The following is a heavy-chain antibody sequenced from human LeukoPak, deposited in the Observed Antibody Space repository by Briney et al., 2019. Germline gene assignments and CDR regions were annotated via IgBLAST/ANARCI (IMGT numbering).Heavy chain of an antibody. J-gene: IGHJ4*02. CDR3: ATVAGDCSGGRCYLLRFDY. CDR1: GFTFSNYW. V-gene: IGHV3-7*01. CDR2: IKLDGSEK. Sequence: GGSLRLSCAASGFTFSNYWMSWVRQAPGKGLEWVANIKLDGSEKDYVDSVKGRFTISRDNAKNSLYLQMNSLRGDDTAVYYCATVAGDCSGGRCYLLRFDYWGQGTLVTVSS. D-gene: IGHD2-15*01.